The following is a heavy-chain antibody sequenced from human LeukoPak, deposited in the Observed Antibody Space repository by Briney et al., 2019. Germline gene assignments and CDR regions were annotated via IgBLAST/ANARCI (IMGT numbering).Heavy chain of an antibody. J-gene: IGHJ4*02. CDR3: ATVAGDCSGGRCYLLRFDY. CDR1: GFTFSNYW. V-gene: IGHV3-7*01. CDR2: IKLDGSEK. Sequence: GGSLRLSCAASGFTFSNYWMSWVRQAPGKGLEWVANIKLDGSEKDYVDSVKGRFTISRDNAKNSLYLQMNSLRGDDTAVYYCATVAGDCSGGRCYLLRFDYWGQGTLVTVSS. D-gene: IGHD2-15*01.